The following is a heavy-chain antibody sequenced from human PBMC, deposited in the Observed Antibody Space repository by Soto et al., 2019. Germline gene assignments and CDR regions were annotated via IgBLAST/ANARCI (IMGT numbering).Heavy chain of an antibody. CDR1: GYSFTTFA. Sequence: QVRLVQSGAEMEKPGASVKVSCKASGYSFTTFAIHWVRQAPGQGLEWLGWINAGNGNTKSSQKFQGRVTLTSDPSATTAYMELSSLTSEDTAVYFCARIGRSISGAGRYYFYYGLDVWGQGTTVTVSS. CDR2: INAGNGNT. CDR3: ARIGRSISGAGRYYFYYGLDV. V-gene: IGHV1-3*01. D-gene: IGHD1-20*01. J-gene: IGHJ6*02.